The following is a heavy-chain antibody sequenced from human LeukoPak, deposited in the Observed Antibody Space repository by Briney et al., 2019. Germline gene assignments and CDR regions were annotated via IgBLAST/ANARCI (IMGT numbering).Heavy chain of an antibody. CDR3: VKSPYSSAWLHYY. D-gene: IGHD6-19*01. V-gene: IGHV3-23*01. J-gene: IGHJ4*02. Sequence: GGSLRLSCAASGFIFSSYAMSWVRQAPGKGLEWVSAISGSGGSTYYADSVKGRFTISRDNSKNTLYLQMNSLRAEDTAVYYCVKSPYSSAWLHYYWGQGTLVTVSS. CDR2: ISGSGGST. CDR1: GFIFSSYA.